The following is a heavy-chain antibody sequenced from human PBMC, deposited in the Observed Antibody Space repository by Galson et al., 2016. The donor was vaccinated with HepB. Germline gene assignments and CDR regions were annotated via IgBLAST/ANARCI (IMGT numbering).Heavy chain of an antibody. V-gene: IGHV3-33*01. CDR2: IWYDGSNK. CDR3: ARDERTTVTTSRFDY. D-gene: IGHD4-17*01. Sequence: LRLSCAASGFTFTSYGMHWVRPAPGKGLEWVAIIWYDGSNKYYADSVKGRFTISRDNSKNTLYLQMNSLRAEDTAVYYCARDERTTVTTSRFDYWGQGTLVTVSS. J-gene: IGHJ4*02. CDR1: GFTFTSYG.